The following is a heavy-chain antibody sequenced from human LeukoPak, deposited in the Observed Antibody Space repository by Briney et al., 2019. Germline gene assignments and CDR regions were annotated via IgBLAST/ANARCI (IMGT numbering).Heavy chain of an antibody. CDR3: ARYFSGSGSYYHFDY. V-gene: IGHV4-59*01. CDR2: IYYSGST. Sequence: SETLSLTCTVSGGSINSDYWSWIRQPPGKGLEWIGYIYYSGSTSYNPSLKSRVTISVDTSKNQFSLKLSSVTAADTAVYYCARYFSGSGSYYHFDYWGQGTLVTVSS. J-gene: IGHJ4*02. D-gene: IGHD3-10*01. CDR1: GGSINSDY.